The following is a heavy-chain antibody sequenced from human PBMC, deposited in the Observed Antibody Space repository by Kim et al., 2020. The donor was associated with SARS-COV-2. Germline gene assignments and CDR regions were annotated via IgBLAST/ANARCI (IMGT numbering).Heavy chain of an antibody. CDR3: AGEVLRMTTVTTGYFDY. Sequence: SETLSLTCTVSGGSITTHYWSWIRQPPGKGLEWMGYIYHSGSTNYNPSLNSRVTISVDTSKNQFSLKLSSVTAADTAEYNCAGEVLRMTTVTTGYFDYWGQGTLVTVSS. V-gene: IGHV4-59*11. CDR1: GGSITTHY. D-gene: IGHD4-17*01. J-gene: IGHJ4*02. CDR2: IYHSGST.